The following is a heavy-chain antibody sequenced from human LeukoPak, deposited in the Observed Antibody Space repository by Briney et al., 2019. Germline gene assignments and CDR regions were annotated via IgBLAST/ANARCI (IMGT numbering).Heavy chain of an antibody. CDR3: ARDVFGSGSYYFDY. Sequence: SETLPLTCAVYGGSFSGYYWSWIRRPPGKGLEWIGEINHSGSTNYNPSLKSRVTISVDTSKNQFSLKLSSVTAADTAVYYCARDVFGSGSYYFDYWGQGTLVTVSS. D-gene: IGHD1-26*01. V-gene: IGHV4-34*01. CDR1: GGSFSGYY. J-gene: IGHJ4*02. CDR2: INHSGST.